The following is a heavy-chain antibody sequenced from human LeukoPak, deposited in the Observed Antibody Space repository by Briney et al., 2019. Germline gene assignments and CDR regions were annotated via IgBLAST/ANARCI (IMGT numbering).Heavy chain of an antibody. CDR3: ARNTRRGYRFDY. CDR2: IYYSGST. CDR1: GGSISSSSDY. D-gene: IGHD5-18*01. V-gene: IGHV4-39*01. Sequence: SETLSLTCTVSGGSISSSSDYWGWIRQPPGKGLEWIGSIYYSGSTYYNPSLKSRVTISVDTSKDQFSLKLSSVTAADTAVYYCARNTRRGYRFDYWGQGTLVTVSS. J-gene: IGHJ4*02.